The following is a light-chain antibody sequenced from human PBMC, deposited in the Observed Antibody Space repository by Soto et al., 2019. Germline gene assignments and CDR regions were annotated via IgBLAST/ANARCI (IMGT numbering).Light chain of an antibody. V-gene: IGKV1-5*03. J-gene: IGKJ2*01. CDR2: KAS. Sequence: DIQMTQSPSTLSASVGDRVTITCRASQSISNWLAWYQQKPGKAPKLLTYKASSLESGVPSRFSGSGSGTEFTLTISSLQPDDFATYYCQQYNTYLYTFGQGTKLEIK. CDR1: QSISNW. CDR3: QQYNTYLYT.